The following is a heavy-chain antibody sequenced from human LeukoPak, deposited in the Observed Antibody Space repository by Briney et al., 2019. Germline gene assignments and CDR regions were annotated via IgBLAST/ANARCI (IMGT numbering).Heavy chain of an antibody. CDR3: ARVRGEAPFDY. CDR1: GFSFSSYE. CDR2: ISNRYNTI. V-gene: IGHV3-48*03. Sequence: GGSLRLSCAASGFSFSSYEVAWVRQAPGKGLEWLSFISNRYNTIYTADSVKGRFTISRDNAKNSLYLQMNSLRADDTAIYYCARVRGEAPFDYWGLGTLVTVSS. D-gene: IGHD3-10*01. J-gene: IGHJ4*02.